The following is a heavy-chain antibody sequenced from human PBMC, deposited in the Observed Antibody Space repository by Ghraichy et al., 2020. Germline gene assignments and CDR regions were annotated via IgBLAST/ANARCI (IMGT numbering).Heavy chain of an antibody. V-gene: IGHV3-30*02. CDR1: GFTFSHYG. J-gene: IGHJ4*02. D-gene: IGHD6-6*01. CDR3: TNDWGIITPESGSSWTFHS. Sequence: GGSLRLSCAASGFTFSHYGMHWVRQGPKKGLEWLAYIHYDGRTKNYADSMKGRFTISRDNSKRTLYLQLNSLRPYDTALYYCTNDWGIITPESGSSWTFHSWGRGTRVTVSS. CDR2: IHYDGRTK.